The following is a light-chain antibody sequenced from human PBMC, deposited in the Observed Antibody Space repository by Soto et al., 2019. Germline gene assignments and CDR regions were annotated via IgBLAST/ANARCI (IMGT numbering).Light chain of an antibody. CDR3: SSYTTSNTRQIV. J-gene: IGLJ1*01. V-gene: IGLV2-14*03. CDR1: SSDVGGYNY. CDR2: DVI. Sequence: QSALTQPASVSGSPGQSITISCTGTSSDVGGYNYGSWYQHHPVKSPKLMIYDVIYRPSGVSNRFSGSKSGNTASLTISGLQPEDEADYSCSSYTTSNTRQIVFGTGTKVTVL.